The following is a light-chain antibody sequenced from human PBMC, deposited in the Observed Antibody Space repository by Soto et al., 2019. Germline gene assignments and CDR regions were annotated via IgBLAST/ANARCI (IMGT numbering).Light chain of an antibody. Sequence: EIVLTQFPATLSLSPGEEATLSCRASQSFGTSLAWYQQRPAQAPRLLIYDTFKVAAGVPARFSGSGSGGDFTLTISGLEPEDFAVYYCQQGGSFGGGTKVEIK. V-gene: IGKV3-11*02. CDR3: QQGGS. CDR1: QSFGTS. CDR2: DTF. J-gene: IGKJ4*01.